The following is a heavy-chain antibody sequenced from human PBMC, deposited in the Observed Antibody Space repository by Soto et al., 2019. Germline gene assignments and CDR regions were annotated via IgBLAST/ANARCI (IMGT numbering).Heavy chain of an antibody. J-gene: IGHJ2*01. CDR2: IFYSGST. CDR3: ASHVSFFDI. D-gene: IGHD2-8*01. Sequence: SETLSLTCTVSGGSISSYYWSWIRQPPGKGLEWIGYIFYSGSTTYNPSLKSRVTISIDTSKNQFSLNLSSVTAADTATYYCASHVSFFDIWGRGALVTVSS. V-gene: IGHV4-59*08. CDR1: GGSISSYY.